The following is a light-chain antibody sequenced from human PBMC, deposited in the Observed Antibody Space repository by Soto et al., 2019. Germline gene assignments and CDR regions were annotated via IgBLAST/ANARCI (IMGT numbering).Light chain of an antibody. V-gene: IGKV3-11*01. Sequence: EIVLPQSPATLSLSPGARVTLSCRARQSVSSYLAWYQQKPGQAPRLLIYDASNRATGIPARFSGSGSGTDFTLTISSLEPEDFAVYYCQQRSNWPLTWTFGQGTKVDIK. CDR3: QQRSNWPLTWT. CDR1: QSVSSY. CDR2: DAS. J-gene: IGKJ1*01.